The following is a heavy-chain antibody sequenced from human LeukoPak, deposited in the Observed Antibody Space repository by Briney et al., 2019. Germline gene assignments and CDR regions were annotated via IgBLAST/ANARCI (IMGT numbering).Heavy chain of an antibody. D-gene: IGHD3-22*01. CDR2: IIPIFGTA. Sequence: GSSVKVSCKASGGTFSSYAISWVRQAPGQGLEWMGGIIPIFGTANYAQKFQGRVTITTDESTSTAYMELSSLRSEDTAVYYCARDRGYYYDSSGYYYPFDYWGQGTLVTVSS. CDR3: ARDRGYYYDSSGYYYPFDY. V-gene: IGHV1-69*05. J-gene: IGHJ4*02. CDR1: GGTFSSYA.